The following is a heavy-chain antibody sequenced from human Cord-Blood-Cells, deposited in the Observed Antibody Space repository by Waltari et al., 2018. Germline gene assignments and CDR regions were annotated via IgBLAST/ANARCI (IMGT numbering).Heavy chain of an antibody. V-gene: IGHV4-34*01. Sequence: QVQLQQWGAGLLKPSETLSLTCAVYGGSFSGYYWSWIRQPPGKGLEWIGKINHSGSTNYNPSLKSRVTISVDTSKNQFSLKLSSVTAADTAVYYCARKRVLRGYSYGYAFDIWGQGTMVTVSS. D-gene: IGHD5-18*01. CDR2: INHSGST. CDR1: GGSFSGYY. CDR3: ARKRVLRGYSYGYAFDI. J-gene: IGHJ3*02.